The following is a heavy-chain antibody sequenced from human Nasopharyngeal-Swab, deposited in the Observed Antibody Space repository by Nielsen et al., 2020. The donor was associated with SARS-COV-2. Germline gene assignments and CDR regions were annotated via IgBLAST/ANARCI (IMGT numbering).Heavy chain of an antibody. V-gene: IGHV4-31*03. CDR1: GGSINSGDSC. Sequence: SETLSLTCTVSGGSINSGDSCWSWLRQHPGRGLEWIGYISYRGSTYYNPSLKSRVTISVDTSKNQVSLNLSSVTAADTAVYYCARDYRGAGYYYYGMDVWGQGTTVTVSS. J-gene: IGHJ6*02. CDR3: ARDYRGAGYYYYGMDV. D-gene: IGHD1-26*01. CDR2: ISYRGST.